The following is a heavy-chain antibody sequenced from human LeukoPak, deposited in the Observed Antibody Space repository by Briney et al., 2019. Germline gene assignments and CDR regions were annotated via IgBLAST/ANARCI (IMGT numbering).Heavy chain of an antibody. D-gene: IGHD6-13*01. V-gene: IGHV3-7*01. CDR1: GFTFSSYW. CDR3: ARSGGIAAAHLDY. Sequence: PGGSLRLSCAASGFTFSSYWMSWVRQAPGKGLEWVANIKQDGSEKYYVDSVKGRFTISRDNAKNSLYLQMNSLRAEDTAVYYCARSGGIAAAHLDYWGQGTLVTVSS. J-gene: IGHJ4*02. CDR2: IKQDGSEK.